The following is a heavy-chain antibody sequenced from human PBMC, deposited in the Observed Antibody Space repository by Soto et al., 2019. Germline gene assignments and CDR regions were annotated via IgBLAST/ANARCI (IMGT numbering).Heavy chain of an antibody. J-gene: IGHJ4*02. CDR3: ARESSVTQYFDY. D-gene: IGHD6-19*01. Sequence: QVQLEQSGAEVKKPGASMKVSCQASGYTFNSYYIYWVRQAPGQGLEWMGVSHVGHDTKMYAQEFPGRVTMTRDTSTSTVYMELSSLISEDPAVYFCARESSVTQYFDYWGQGTLVTVSS. CDR1: GYTFNSYY. CDR2: SHVGHDTK. V-gene: IGHV1-46*02.